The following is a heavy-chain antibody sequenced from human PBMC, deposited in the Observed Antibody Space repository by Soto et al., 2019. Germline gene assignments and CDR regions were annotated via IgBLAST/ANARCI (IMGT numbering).Heavy chain of an antibody. CDR3: VKGHSFLEGYGMDV. V-gene: IGHV3-64D*06. D-gene: IGHD3-3*01. J-gene: IGHJ6*02. CDR2: ISSNGGST. Sequence: GSLRLSCSSSGFTFSSYAMHWVRQAPGKGLEYVSAISSNGGSTYYADSVKGRFTISRDNSKNTLYLQMSSLRAEDTAVYYCVKGHSFLEGYGMDVWGQGTTVTVSS. CDR1: GFTFSSYA.